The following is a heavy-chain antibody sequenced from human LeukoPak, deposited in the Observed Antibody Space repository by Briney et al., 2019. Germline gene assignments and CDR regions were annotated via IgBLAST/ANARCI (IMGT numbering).Heavy chain of an antibody. D-gene: IGHD3-22*01. Sequence: GGSLDLSFEAPGLPFKNFAGSWVRRAPGKGLRGVPGFNENGGSTYYADSVKGRFTISRDNSKNTLYLQMNSLRAEDTAIYYCARQGGYYYESSASYYFDYWGQGTLVTVSS. CDR3: ARQGGYYYESSASYYFDY. CDR2: FNENGGST. J-gene: IGHJ4*02. CDR1: GLPFKNFA. V-gene: IGHV3-23*01.